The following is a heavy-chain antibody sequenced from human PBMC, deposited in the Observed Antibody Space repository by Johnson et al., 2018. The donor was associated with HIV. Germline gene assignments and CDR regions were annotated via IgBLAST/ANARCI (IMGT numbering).Heavy chain of an antibody. D-gene: IGHD4-23*01. V-gene: IGHV3-13*01. J-gene: IGHJ3*02. Sequence: EQLVESGGGSLQPGGSLRLSCAASGFTFSAYEMHWVRQSTGKGLEWVSSIDTTGDTYYPDSVKGRFTISRENAKNSLYLQMNTLRAGDTALYYCARDFNSGSPDGAFDIWGQGTMVTVSS. CDR3: ARDFNSGSPDGAFDI. CDR2: IDTTGDT. CDR1: GFTFSAYE.